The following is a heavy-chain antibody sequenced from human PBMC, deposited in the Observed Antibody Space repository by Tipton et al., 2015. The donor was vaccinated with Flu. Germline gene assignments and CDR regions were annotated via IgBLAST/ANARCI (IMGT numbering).Heavy chain of an antibody. Sequence: TLSLTCTVSGGSISTDNYYWSWIRQPPGKGLEWIGYIFYSGNTYYNPSLKSRVNISVDTSKNQFSLKLSSVTAPDTAVYYCARVPRWLRHFDYWGPGTLVTVSS. CDR1: GGSISTDNYY. CDR2: IFYSGNT. J-gene: IGHJ4*02. CDR3: ARVPRWLRHFDY. D-gene: IGHD5-18*01. V-gene: IGHV4-30-4*01.